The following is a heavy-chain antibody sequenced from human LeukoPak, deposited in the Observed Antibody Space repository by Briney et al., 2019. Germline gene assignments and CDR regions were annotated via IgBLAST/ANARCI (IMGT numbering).Heavy chain of an antibody. J-gene: IGHJ4*02. Sequence: PSETLSLTCTVSGGSISSGGYYWSWIRQPPGKGLKWIGYIYHSGSTYYNPSLKSRVTISVDTSKNQFSLKLSSVTAADTAVYYCARVKDTAMGRGGNFDYWGQGTLVTVSS. CDR1: GGSISSGGYY. D-gene: IGHD5-18*01. V-gene: IGHV4-30-2*01. CDR2: IYHSGST. CDR3: ARVKDTAMGRGGNFDY.